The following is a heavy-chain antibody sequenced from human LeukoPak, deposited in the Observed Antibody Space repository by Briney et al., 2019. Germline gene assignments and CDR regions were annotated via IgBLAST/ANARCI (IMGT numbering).Heavy chain of an antibody. CDR3: VKPDILTGYYTF. D-gene: IGHD3-9*01. CDR1: GFTFSSYA. Sequence: GGSLRLSCAASGFTFSSYAMHWVRQAPGKGLEWVAVISYDGSNKYYADSVKGRFTISRDNSKNTLYLQMNSLRAEDTAVYYCVKPDILTGYYTFWGQGTLVTVSS. V-gene: IGHV3-30-3*02. CDR2: ISYDGSNK. J-gene: IGHJ4*02.